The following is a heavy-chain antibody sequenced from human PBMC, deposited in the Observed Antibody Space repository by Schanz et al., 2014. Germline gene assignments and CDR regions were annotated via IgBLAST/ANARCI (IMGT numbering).Heavy chain of an antibody. Sequence: QVHLVQSGAEVKKPGASVKVSCKASGGTFSTYPINWLRQAPGQGLEWMGRIIPIHGIVNYAQRFQDRVRITADKSTSTAYMELSSLRSDDTAVYYCARGGGPEDVFDIWGQGTIRTVSA. D-gene: IGHD5-12*01. CDR2: IIPIHGIV. J-gene: IGHJ3*02. V-gene: IGHV1-69*09. CDR1: GGTFSTYP. CDR3: ARGGGPEDVFDI.